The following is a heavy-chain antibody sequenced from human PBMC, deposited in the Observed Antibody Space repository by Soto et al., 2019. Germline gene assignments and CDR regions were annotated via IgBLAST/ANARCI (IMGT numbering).Heavy chain of an antibody. CDR1: GGSFSGYY. D-gene: IGHD3-16*01. Sequence: SETLSLTCAVYGGSFSGYYWSWIRQPPGKGLEWIGEINHSGSTNYNPSLKSRVTISVDTSKNQFSLKLSSVTAADTAVYYCERYRGRGIDYWGQGTLVTVS. CDR3: ERYRGRGIDY. V-gene: IGHV4-34*01. J-gene: IGHJ4*02. CDR2: INHSGST.